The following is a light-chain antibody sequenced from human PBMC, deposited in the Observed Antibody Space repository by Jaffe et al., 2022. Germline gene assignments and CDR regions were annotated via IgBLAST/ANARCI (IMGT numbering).Light chain of an antibody. V-gene: IGKV3-20*01. CDR1: QSITTNY. CDR3: QRYGSTPPYT. Sequence: EFVLTQSPGTLSLSPGERATLSCRASQSITTNYLAWYQQKVGQAPRLLIYGASTRATGTPNRFSGSGSGTDFRLTISRLEPEDFAVYFCQRYGSTPPYTFGQGTKLEIK. CDR2: GAS. J-gene: IGKJ2*01.